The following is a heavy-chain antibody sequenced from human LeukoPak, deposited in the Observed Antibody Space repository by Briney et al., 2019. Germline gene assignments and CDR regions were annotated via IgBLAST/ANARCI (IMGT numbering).Heavy chain of an antibody. D-gene: IGHD5-24*01. J-gene: IGHJ4*02. CDR3: AREIDRDGYNRFFDY. CDR2: INTNTGNP. V-gene: IGHV7-4-1*02. Sequence: GASVKVSCKASGYTFTSYAMNWVRQAPGQGLEWMGWINTNTGNPTYAQGFTGRFVFSLVTSVSTAYVQISSLKAEDTAVYYCAREIDRDGYNRFFDYWGQGILVTVSS. CDR1: GYTFTSYA.